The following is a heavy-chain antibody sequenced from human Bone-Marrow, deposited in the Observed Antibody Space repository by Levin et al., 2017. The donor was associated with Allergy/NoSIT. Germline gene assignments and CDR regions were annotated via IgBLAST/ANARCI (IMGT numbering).Heavy chain of an antibody. Sequence: GGSLRLSCAASGFTSSNYAMTWVRQAPGKGLEWVSSISGSGGSTYYADSVKGRFTISRDNSKNTLYLQMNSLRAEDTAVYYCAKVQGKRAFDYWGQGTLVTVSS. CDR1: GFTSSNYA. V-gene: IGHV3-23*01. CDR3: AKVQGKRAFDY. CDR2: ISGSGGST. J-gene: IGHJ4*02.